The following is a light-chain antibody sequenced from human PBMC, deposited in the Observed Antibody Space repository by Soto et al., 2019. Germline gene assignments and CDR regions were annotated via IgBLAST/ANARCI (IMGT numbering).Light chain of an antibody. J-gene: IGKJ2*01. Sequence: ELVLTQSPATLSLSPGERATLFCRASQSVSGYSAWYQQKPGQAPRLLIYDTSNRATGIPARFSGSGSGTDFTLTISGLEPEDFAVYYCQQRSNWQYTFGLGTRLEIK. CDR3: QQRSNWQYT. V-gene: IGKV3-11*01. CDR1: QSVSGY. CDR2: DTS.